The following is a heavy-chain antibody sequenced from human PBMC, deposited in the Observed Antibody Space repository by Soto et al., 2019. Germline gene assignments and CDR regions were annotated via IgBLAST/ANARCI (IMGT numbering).Heavy chain of an antibody. CDR3: ARDRSNSADYFDY. J-gene: IGHJ4*02. CDR2: IYYSGRT. CDR1: GGSISSDDYY. D-gene: IGHD6-6*01. Sequence: QVQLQESGPGLVKPAQTLSLTCTVSGGSISSDDYYWGWIRQPPGKGLEWIGYIYYSGRTYYNPSLKSRLNISLDTSKNQFSLKLSSVSAADTAVYYCARDRSNSADYFDYWGQGTLVTVSS. V-gene: IGHV4-30-4*01.